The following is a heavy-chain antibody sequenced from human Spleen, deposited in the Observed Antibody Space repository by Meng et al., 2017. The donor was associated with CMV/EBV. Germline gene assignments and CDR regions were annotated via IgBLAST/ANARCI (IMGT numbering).Heavy chain of an antibody. CDR2: IYYSGNT. CDR3: ARATVYGSGSSSYIWFDP. D-gene: IGHD3-10*01. Sequence: SSGGYYWSWIRQHPGKGLECIGYIYYSGNTYYNPSLKSRITISVDASKNQFSLKLSSVTAADTAVYYCARATVYGSGSSSYIWFDPWGQGTLVTVSS. CDR1: SSGGYY. V-gene: IGHV4-31*02. J-gene: IGHJ5*02.